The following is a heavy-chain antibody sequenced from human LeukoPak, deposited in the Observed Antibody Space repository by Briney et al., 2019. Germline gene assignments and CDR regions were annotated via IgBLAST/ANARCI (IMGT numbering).Heavy chain of an antibody. D-gene: IGHD2-2*01. CDR3: ARCPQPVRVYYFDY. Sequence: SETLSLTCAVYGGSFSGYYWSWIRQPPGKGPEWIGEINHSGSTNYNPSLKSRVTISVDTSKNQFSLKLSSVTAADTAVYYCARCPQPVRVYYFDYWGQGTLVTVSS. CDR1: GGSFSGYY. J-gene: IGHJ4*02. CDR2: INHSGST. V-gene: IGHV4-34*01.